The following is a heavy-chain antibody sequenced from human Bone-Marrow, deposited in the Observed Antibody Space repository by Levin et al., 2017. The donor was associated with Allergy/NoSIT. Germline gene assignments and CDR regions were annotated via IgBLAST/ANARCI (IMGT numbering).Heavy chain of an antibody. Sequence: QRGESLKISCEASGFTFRNYGMHWIRQAPDKGLEWVSVIWFDGSNEHYADSVKGRFTTSRDNSRNTVYLEMNSLRVEDTGVYYCARANDDIAYEVLDVWGQGTVIIVSS. CDR2: IWFDGSNE. CDR1: GFTFRNYG. D-gene: IGHD2-15*01. CDR3: ARANDDIAYEVLDV. J-gene: IGHJ3*01. V-gene: IGHV3-33*01.